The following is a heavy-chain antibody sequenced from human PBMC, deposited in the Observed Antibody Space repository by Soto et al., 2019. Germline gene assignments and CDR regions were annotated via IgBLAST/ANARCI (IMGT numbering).Heavy chain of an antibody. CDR3: ARVNVGKWMMHFFDY. V-gene: IGHV4-4*02. D-gene: IGHD5-12*01. J-gene: IGHJ4*02. Sequence: PSETLSLTCTVSGASISTSNWWSWVRQPPGKGLEWIGEIYHSGAINYSPSFYTRITISVDKSENQFSLKLKSVTAADTAVYYCARVNVGKWMMHFFDYWGQGALVTVSS. CDR2: IYHSGAI. CDR1: GASISTSNW.